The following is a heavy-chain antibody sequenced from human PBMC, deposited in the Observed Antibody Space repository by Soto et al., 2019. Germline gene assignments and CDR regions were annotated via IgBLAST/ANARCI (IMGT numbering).Heavy chain of an antibody. CDR3: VISGSGSYHYVMDF. J-gene: IGHJ6*01. Sequence: PSETLSLTCTVSGGSISSSGYYWSWIRQHPGKGLEWIGYIYYSGNTYYNPSLKSRVTISVDTSKNQFSLKLSSVTAADTAVYYCVISGSGSYHYVMDFCGQGSSVTVSS. V-gene: IGHV4-31*03. D-gene: IGHD1-26*01. CDR2: IYYSGNT. CDR1: GGSISSSGYY.